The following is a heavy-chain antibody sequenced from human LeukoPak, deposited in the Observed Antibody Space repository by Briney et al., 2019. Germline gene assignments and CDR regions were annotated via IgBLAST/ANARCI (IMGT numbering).Heavy chain of an antibody. J-gene: IGHJ3*02. V-gene: IGHV1-69*05. Sequence: GASVKVSCKVFGGTFSNYAISWVRQAPGQGLEWMGGIIPFFGTANFAQNFQGRVTITTDESTNTAYMELSSLRSEDTAVYYCARGQEPAAIRLGDGWPFDIWGQGTMVTVSS. CDR1: GGTFSNYA. D-gene: IGHD2-2*02. CDR3: ARGQEPAAIRLGDGWPFDI. CDR2: IIPFFGTA.